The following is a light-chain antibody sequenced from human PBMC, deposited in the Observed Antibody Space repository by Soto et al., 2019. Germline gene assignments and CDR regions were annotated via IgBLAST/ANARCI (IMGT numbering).Light chain of an antibody. V-gene: IGLV2-14*01. CDR3: SSYTSSSTLV. CDR2: EVS. CDR1: SSDVGGYNY. J-gene: IGLJ1*01. Sequence: QSVLTPPASVSGSPGQSITISCTGTSSDVGGYNYVSWYQQHPGKAPKLMIYEVSNRPSGVSNRFSGSKSGNTASLTISGLQAEDEADYYCSSYTSSSTLVFGNGTKVTVL.